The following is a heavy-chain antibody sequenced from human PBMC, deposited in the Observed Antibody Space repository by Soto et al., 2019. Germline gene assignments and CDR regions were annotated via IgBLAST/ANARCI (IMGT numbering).Heavy chain of an antibody. CDR2: INSSGGST. D-gene: IGHD3-9*01. V-gene: IGHV1-46*01. CDR1: GYTFTSYY. CDR3: ARDYDILTGPVYYFDY. Sequence: ASVQVSCQACGYTFTSYYMHWVRQAPGQGLEWMGIINSSGGSTSYAQKFQGRVTMTRDTSTSTVYMELSSLRSEDTAVYYCARDYDILTGPVYYFDYWGQGTLVTVSS. J-gene: IGHJ4*02.